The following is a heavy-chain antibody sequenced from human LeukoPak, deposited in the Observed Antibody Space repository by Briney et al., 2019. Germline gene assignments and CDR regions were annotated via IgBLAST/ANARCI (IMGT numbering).Heavy chain of an antibody. J-gene: IGHJ3*02. D-gene: IGHD1-26*01. CDR2: ISWNSGSI. Sequence: GRSLRLSCAASGFTFDDYAMHWVRQAPGKGLEWVSGISWNSGSIGYADSVKGRFTISRDNAKNSLYLQMNSLRAEDTALYYCAKVGLNDAFDIWGQGTMVTVSS. CDR1: GFTFDDYA. V-gene: IGHV3-9*01. CDR3: AKVGLNDAFDI.